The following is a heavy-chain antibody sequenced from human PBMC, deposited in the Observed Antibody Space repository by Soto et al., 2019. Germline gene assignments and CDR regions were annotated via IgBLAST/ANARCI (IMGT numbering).Heavy chain of an antibody. CDR2: IIPIFGTA. CDR3: AQLVPDYYDSSGYYDY. CDR1: GGTFSSYA. Sequence: EASVKVSCKASGGTFSSYAISWVRQAPGQGLEWMGGIIPIFGTANYAQKFQGRVTITADESTSTAYMELSSLRSEDTAVYYCAQLVPDYYDSSGYYDYWGQGTLVTVSS. J-gene: IGHJ4*02. D-gene: IGHD3-22*01. V-gene: IGHV1-69*13.